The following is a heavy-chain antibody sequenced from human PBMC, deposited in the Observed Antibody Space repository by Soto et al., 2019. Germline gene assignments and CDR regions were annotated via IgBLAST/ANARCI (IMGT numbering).Heavy chain of an antibody. J-gene: IGHJ4*02. D-gene: IGHD3-22*01. CDR2: ISSSGSTI. CDR1: GFTFSSYE. V-gene: IGHV3-48*03. Sequence: EVQLVESGGGLVQPGGSLRLSCAASGFTFSSYEMNWVRQAPGKGLEWVSYISSSGSTIYYADSVKGRFTISRDNAKNSLYLQMNRLRAEDTAVYYCAREHDSRGAFDYWGQGTLVTVSS. CDR3: AREHDSRGAFDY.